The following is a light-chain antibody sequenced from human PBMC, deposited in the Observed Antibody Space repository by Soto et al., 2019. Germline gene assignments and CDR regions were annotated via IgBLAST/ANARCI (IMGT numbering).Light chain of an antibody. CDR3: QQYNGYRLA. CDR1: QSISNW. CDR2: KAS. J-gene: IGKJ4*01. V-gene: IGKV1-5*03. Sequence: DIQMTQSPSSLSASLGDRVTFTCLASQSISNWLAWYQQKPGKAPKLLIYKASTLESGVPSRFSGSGSGTEFTLTISSLQADDFAIYYCQQYNGYRLAFGGGTKVDIK.